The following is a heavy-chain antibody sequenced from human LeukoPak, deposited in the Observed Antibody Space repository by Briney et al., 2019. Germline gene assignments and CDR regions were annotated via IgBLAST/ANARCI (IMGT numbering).Heavy chain of an antibody. D-gene: IGHD3-10*01. Sequence: ASVKVSCKASGYTFTRYYMHWVRQAPGQGLEWMGIINPSDGVIDYAQKFQDRVTMTRDTSTSTVYMELSSLRSEDTAVYYCARRGSGSYVLDYWGQGALVTVSS. CDR1: GYTFTRYY. CDR3: ARRGSGSYVLDY. V-gene: IGHV1-46*01. CDR2: INPSDGVI. J-gene: IGHJ4*02.